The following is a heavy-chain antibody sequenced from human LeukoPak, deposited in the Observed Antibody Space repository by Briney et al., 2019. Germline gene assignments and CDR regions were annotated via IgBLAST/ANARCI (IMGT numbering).Heavy chain of an antibody. J-gene: IGHJ4*02. D-gene: IGHD3-22*01. CDR3: AMTYYYGSSLHYFDY. Sequence: PSETLSLTCTVSGYSISSGYYWGWIRQPPGKGLEWIGSIYYSGSTYYNPSLKSRVTISVDTSKNQFSLKLSSVTAADTAVYYCAMTYYYGSSLHYFDYWGQGTLVTVSS. CDR1: GYSISSGYY. V-gene: IGHV4-38-2*02. CDR2: IYYSGST.